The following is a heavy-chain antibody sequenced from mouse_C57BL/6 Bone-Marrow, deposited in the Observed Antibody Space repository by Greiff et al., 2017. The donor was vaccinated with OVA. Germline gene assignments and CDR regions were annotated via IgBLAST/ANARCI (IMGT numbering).Heavy chain of an antibody. CDR2: INPNNGGT. Sequence: VQLQQSGPELVKPGVSVKIPCKASGYTFTDYNMDWVKQSHGKSLEWIGDINPNNGGTIYNQKFKGKATLTVDKSSSTAYMELRSLTSEDTAVYYCARSGQEGYFDVWGTGTTVTVSS. D-gene: IGHD3-2*02. V-gene: IGHV1-18*01. CDR3: ARSGQEGYFDV. CDR1: GYTFTDYN. J-gene: IGHJ1*03.